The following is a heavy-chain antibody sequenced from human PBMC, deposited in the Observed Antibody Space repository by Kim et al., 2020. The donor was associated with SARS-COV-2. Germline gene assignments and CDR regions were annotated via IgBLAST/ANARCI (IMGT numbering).Heavy chain of an antibody. V-gene: IGHV1-24*01. J-gene: IGHJ4*02. CDR3: ATRVSYYYDSSGHYYTD. D-gene: IGHD3-22*01. Sequence: ASVKVSCKVSGYTFSDLSIHWVRQAPGKGLEWMGGFDPEDDATIFAQKFQGRVTMTEDTSTDTAYMELSSLRFEDTAVYYCATRVSYYYDSSGHYYTDWGQGTLVTVSS. CDR2: FDPEDDAT. CDR1: GYTFSDLS.